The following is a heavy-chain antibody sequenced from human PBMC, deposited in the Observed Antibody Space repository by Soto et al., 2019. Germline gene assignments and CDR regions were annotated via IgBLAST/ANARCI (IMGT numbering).Heavy chain of an antibody. V-gene: IGHV1-69*13. D-gene: IGHD3-16*02. CDR2: IIPIFGTA. CDR1: GDSFSRYA. J-gene: IGHJ4*02. CDR3: ATVLFPDYADAWVTFRPAVY. Sequence: VKVSCKASGDSFSRYAISRVRLANGQGLEWMGGIIPIFGTAYYAQNFQGRVTITVDTSTDTAYMEVTSLRSEDTAVYYCATVLFPDYADAWVTFRPAVYWGQGTQVTSP.